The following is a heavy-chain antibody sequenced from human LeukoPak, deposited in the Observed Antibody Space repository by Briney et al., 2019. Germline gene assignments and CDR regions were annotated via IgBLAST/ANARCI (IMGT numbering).Heavy chain of an antibody. J-gene: IGHJ4*02. CDR2: ISWNSGSI. D-gene: IGHD5-18*01. Sequence: GGSLRLSCAASGFTFDDYAMHWVRQAPGKGLEWVSGISWNSGSIGYADSVKGRFTISRDNAKNSLYLQMNSLRAEDMALYYCAKDRGTAMVGGVFDYWGQGTLVTVSS. V-gene: IGHV3-9*03. CDR3: AKDRGTAMVGGVFDY. CDR1: GFTFDDYA.